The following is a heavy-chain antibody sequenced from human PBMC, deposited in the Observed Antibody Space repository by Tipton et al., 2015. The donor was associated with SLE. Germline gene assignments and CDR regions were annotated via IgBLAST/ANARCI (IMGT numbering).Heavy chain of an antibody. D-gene: IGHD5-24*01. CDR3: ARENIGYNYAFDM. J-gene: IGHJ3*02. V-gene: IGHV4-39*07. CDR2: IYYSGST. CDR1: GGSISSSSYY. Sequence: LRLSCTVSGGSISSSSYYWGWIRQPPGKGLEWIGSIYYSGSTYYNPSLKSRVTISVDTSKNQFSLKVSSVTAADTAVYYCARENIGYNYAFDMWGQGTMVTVSS.